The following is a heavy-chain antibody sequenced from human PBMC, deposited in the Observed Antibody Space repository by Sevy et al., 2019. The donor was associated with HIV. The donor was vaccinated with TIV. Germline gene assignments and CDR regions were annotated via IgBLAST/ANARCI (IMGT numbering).Heavy chain of an antibody. CDR1: GFTFSSYA. Sequence: GGSLRLSCAASGFTFSSYAMSWVHQAPGKGLEWVSAISGSGGSTYYADSVKGRFTISRDNSKNTLYLQMNSLRAEDTAVYYCAKDNYDSSGYYQYYFDYWGQGTLVTVSS. D-gene: IGHD3-22*01. J-gene: IGHJ4*02. V-gene: IGHV3-23*01. CDR2: ISGSGGST. CDR3: AKDNYDSSGYYQYYFDY.